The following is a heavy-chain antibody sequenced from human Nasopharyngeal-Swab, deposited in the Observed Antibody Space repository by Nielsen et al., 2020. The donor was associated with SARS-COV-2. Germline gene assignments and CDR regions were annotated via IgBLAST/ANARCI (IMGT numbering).Heavy chain of an antibody. Sequence: GESLKISCAASGFTFSTYGMHWVRQAPGKGLEWVALIWSHGATQYYGDSVKGRFTISRDNSKNTLYLQMNSLRAEDTAVYYCPRGPSCESTALNPDYWGQGTLVTVSS. V-gene: IGHV3-33*01. D-gene: IGHD5/OR15-5a*01. CDR1: GFTFSTYG. J-gene: IGHJ4*02. CDR2: IWSHGATQ. CDR3: PRGPSCESTALNPDY.